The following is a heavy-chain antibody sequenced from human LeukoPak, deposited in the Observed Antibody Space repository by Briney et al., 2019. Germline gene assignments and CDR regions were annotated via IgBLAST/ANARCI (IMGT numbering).Heavy chain of an antibody. CDR1: GFTFSSYA. CDR3: AKGHYYDSSGLCDY. V-gene: IGHV3-30*04. Sequence: GGSLRLSCAASGFTFSSYAMHWVRQAPGKGLEWVAVISYDGSNKYYADSVKGRFTTSRDNSKNTLYLQMNSLRAEDTAVYYCAKGHYYDSSGLCDYWGQGTLVTVSS. CDR2: ISYDGSNK. J-gene: IGHJ4*02. D-gene: IGHD3-22*01.